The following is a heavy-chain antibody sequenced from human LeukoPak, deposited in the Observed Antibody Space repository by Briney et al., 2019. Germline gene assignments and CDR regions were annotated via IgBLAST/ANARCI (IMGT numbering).Heavy chain of an antibody. D-gene: IGHD6-19*01. J-gene: IGHJ5*02. Sequence: ASVKVSCKAHGYTFTNHRINWVRKAPALGLEWMGIINPLRGITIYAQKFQGRVTMTSDTSTNTVYMELSSLISEDTAVYYCTRTIGYRPVAGLKEKWFDPWGQGTLVTVSS. CDR2: INPLRGIT. CDR1: GYTFTNHR. CDR3: TRTIGYRPVAGLKEKWFDP. V-gene: IGHV1-46*01.